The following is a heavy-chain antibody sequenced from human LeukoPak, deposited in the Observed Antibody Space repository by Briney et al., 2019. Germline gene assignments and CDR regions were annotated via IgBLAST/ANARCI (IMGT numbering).Heavy chain of an antibody. V-gene: IGHV3-53*01. Sequence: GGSLRLSCAASGFTVSSNYMSWVRQAPGKGLEWVSVIYSGGVTYYAESVKGRFTISRDNSRNTLYLQMNSLRAEDTAVYYCARLTQYYYDSNGHSGYFDYWGQGTLVTVSS. D-gene: IGHD3-22*01. CDR2: IYSGGVT. J-gene: IGHJ4*02. CDR1: GFTVSSNY. CDR3: ARLTQYYYDSNGHSGYFDY.